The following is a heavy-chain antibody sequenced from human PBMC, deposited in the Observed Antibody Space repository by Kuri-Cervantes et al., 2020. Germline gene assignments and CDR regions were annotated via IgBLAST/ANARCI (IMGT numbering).Heavy chain of an antibody. D-gene: IGHD1-26*01. CDR1: GFTVSSNY. V-gene: IGHV3-53*01. CDR3: ARDLGIVGALYYFDY. Sequence: GGSLRLSCAASGFTVSSNYMSWVRQAPGKGLEWVSVIYSGGSTYYADSVKGRFTISRDNSKNTLYLQMNSLRAEDTAVYYCARDLGIVGALYYFDYWGQGTLVTVSS. J-gene: IGHJ4*02. CDR2: IYSGGST.